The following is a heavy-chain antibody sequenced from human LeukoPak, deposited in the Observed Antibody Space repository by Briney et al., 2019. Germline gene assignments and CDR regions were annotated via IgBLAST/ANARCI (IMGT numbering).Heavy chain of an antibody. CDR3: ARVFNSRSSPDAFDI. CDR2: IYHSGST. V-gene: IGHV4-30-2*01. D-gene: IGHD2-2*01. CDR1: GGSISSGGYS. Sequence: SETLSLTCAVSGGSISSGGYSWSWIRQPPGKGLEWIGYIYHSGSTYYNPSLKSRVTISVDRSKNQFSLKLSSVTAADTAVYYCARVFNSRSSPDAFDIWGQGTMVTVSS. J-gene: IGHJ3*02.